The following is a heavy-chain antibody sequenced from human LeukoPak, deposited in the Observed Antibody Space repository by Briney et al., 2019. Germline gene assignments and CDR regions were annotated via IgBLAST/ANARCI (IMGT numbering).Heavy chain of an antibody. Sequence: SETLSLTCTVSGGSISGYCWNWIRQPAGKGLEWIGRIYTNVITNYNPSLKSRVTMSVDTSKNQFSLMLSSVTAADTAVYYCARGRSLYFDYWGQGTLVTVSS. CDR2: IYTNVIT. V-gene: IGHV4-4*07. CDR1: GGSISGYC. CDR3: ARGRSLYFDY. J-gene: IGHJ4*02.